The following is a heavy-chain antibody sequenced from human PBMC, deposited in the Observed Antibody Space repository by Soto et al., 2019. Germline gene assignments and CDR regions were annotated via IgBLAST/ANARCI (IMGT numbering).Heavy chain of an antibody. CDR1: GGSISSSY. J-gene: IGHJ3*02. D-gene: IGHD3-22*01. V-gene: IGHV4-59*01. Sequence: SETLSLTCTISGGSISSSYWSWIRQSPGKGLEWIAYIYYSGSTSYNPSLKSRVTISLDTSKNQFSLKLSSVTAADTAVYYCARTYDDSGPNSGGYGFDIWGPGTMVTVSS. CDR3: ARTYDDSGPNSGGYGFDI. CDR2: IYYSGST.